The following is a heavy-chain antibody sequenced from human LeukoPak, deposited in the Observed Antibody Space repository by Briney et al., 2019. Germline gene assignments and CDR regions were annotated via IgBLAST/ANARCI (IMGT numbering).Heavy chain of an antibody. CDR2: ISSSGSTI. J-gene: IGHJ4*02. D-gene: IGHD6-19*01. CDR3: ARATGWFQAFDY. CDR1: GFTFSSYE. Sequence: PGGSLRLSCAASGFTFSSYEMNWVRQAPGKGLEWVSCISSSGSTIYYADSVKGRFTISRDNAKNSLYLQMNSLRAEDTAVYYCARATGWFQAFDYWGQGTLVTVSS. V-gene: IGHV3-48*03.